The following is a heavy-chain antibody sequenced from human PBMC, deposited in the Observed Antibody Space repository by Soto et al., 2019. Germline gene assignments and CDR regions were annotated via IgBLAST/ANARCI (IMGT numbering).Heavy chain of an antibody. V-gene: IGHV4-38-2*01. Sequence: PSEPLSLPCAVSGFSISSGNYWGWIRKHPGKGLEWIGSVYHGGNTYYNPSLKSRVSISIDLSKNQFSLKLTSVTAADTAAYYCARARWYDAFNVWGQGTVVTVSS. J-gene: IGHJ3*01. CDR1: GFSISSGNY. D-gene: IGHD2-15*01. CDR2: VYHGGNT. CDR3: ARARWYDAFNV.